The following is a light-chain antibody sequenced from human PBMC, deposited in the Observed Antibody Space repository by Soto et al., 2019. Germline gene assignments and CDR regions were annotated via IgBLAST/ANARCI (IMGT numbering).Light chain of an antibody. V-gene: IGKV2-28*01. CDR2: LRS. CDR3: MQALQTPLT. J-gene: IGKJ4*01. CDR1: QSLLHSNGYDY. Sequence: DLVMTQSPLSLPVTPGEPASISCRSSQSLLHSNGYDYLDWYVQKPGQSPQLLIFLRSNRASGVPDRFSGSGSGTDFTLKISRVEAEDVGIYYCMQALQTPLTFGGGTKVEI.